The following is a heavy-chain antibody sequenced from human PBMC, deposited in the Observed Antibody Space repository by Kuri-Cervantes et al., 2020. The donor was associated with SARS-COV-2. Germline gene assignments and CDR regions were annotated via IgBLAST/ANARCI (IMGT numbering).Heavy chain of an antibody. CDR2: ISSSGSTI. J-gene: IGHJ3*02. Sequence: GGSLRLSCAASGFTFSSYEMNWVRQAPGKGLEWVSYISSSGSTIYYADSVKGRFTISRDNAKNSLYLQMNSLRAEDTAVYYCARGVRSIAAHHAFDIRGQGTMVTVSS. V-gene: IGHV3-48*03. D-gene: IGHD6-6*01. CDR3: ARGVRSIAAHHAFDI. CDR1: GFTFSSYE.